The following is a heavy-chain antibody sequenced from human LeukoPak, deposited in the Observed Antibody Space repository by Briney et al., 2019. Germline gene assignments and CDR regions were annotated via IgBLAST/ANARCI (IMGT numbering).Heavy chain of an antibody. Sequence: ASVKVSCKASGYTFTTYDINWVRQVTGQGLEWMGWMNPNSGNTGYAQKIQGRVTMTRNTSINTAYMELSSLRSEDTAVYYCARGPARDYGSGSSWFDPWGQGTLVTVSS. V-gene: IGHV1-8*01. CDR2: MNPNSGNT. CDR3: ARGPARDYGSGSSWFDP. D-gene: IGHD3-10*01. CDR1: GYTFTTYD. J-gene: IGHJ5*02.